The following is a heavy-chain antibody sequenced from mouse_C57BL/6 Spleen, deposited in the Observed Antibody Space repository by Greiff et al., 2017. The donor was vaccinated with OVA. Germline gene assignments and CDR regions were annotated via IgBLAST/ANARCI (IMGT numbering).Heavy chain of an antibody. CDR2: ISGGGSYT. D-gene: IGHD4-1*02. Sequence: DVMLVESGGGLVKPGGSLKLSCAASGFTFSSYAMSWVRQTPEKRLEWVANISGGGSYTYYPDTVKGRFTISSDNAKHTLYLQMIHQKFDDTAMYDVARSQRGRDSYIDYWGQGTTLTVSS. J-gene: IGHJ2*01. V-gene: IGHV5-4*03. CDR3: ARSQRGRDSYIDY. CDR1: GFTFSSYA.